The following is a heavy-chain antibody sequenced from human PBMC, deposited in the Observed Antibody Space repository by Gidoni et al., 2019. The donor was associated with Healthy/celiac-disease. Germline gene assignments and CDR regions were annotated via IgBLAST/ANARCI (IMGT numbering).Heavy chain of an antibody. CDR3: AKDLSGAGSLTKRHY. Sequence: EVQLLESGGGVVQPGGSLRLSCAASGFNFSSYAMSWVRQAPGKGLEWVSAISGSGGSTYYADSVKGRFTISRDNSKNTLYLQMNSLRAEDTAVYYCAKDLSGAGSLTKRHYWGQGTLVTVSS. CDR1: GFNFSSYA. CDR2: ISGSGGST. V-gene: IGHV3-23*01. J-gene: IGHJ4*02. D-gene: IGHD2-15*01.